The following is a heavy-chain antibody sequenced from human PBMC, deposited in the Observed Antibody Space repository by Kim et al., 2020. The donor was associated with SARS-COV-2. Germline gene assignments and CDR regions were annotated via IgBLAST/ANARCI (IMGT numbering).Heavy chain of an antibody. CDR2: ISSSGSTI. CDR3: ARVPALYYDSSGYLIRGAFDI. J-gene: IGHJ3*02. Sequence: GGSLRLSCAASGFTFSSYEMNWVRQAPGKGLEWVSYISSSGSTIYYADSVKGRFTVSRDNAKNSLYLQMNSLRAEDTAVYYCARVPALYYDSSGYLIRGAFDIWGQGTMVTVSS. V-gene: IGHV3-48*03. D-gene: IGHD3-22*01. CDR1: GFTFSSYE.